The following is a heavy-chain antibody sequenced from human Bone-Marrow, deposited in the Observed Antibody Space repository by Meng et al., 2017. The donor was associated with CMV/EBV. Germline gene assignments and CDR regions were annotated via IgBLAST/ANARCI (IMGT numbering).Heavy chain of an antibody. V-gene: IGHV3-15*01. Sequence: SCAASGFTFSDGWMSWVRQAPGKGLEWVGRIKSKADGGTTDYAAPVKGRFTISRDDSKNTLYLQMNSLKTEDTAVYYCTTRVTCSSASCFRGWGQGTLVTVSS. CDR3: TTRVTCSSASCFRG. D-gene: IGHD2-2*01. J-gene: IGHJ4*02. CDR2: IKSKADGGTT. CDR1: GFTFSDGW.